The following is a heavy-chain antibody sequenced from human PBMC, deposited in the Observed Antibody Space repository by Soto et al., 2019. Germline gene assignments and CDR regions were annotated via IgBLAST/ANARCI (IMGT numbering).Heavy chain of an antibody. CDR1: GFTFSSYS. CDR2: ISISSATI. J-gene: IGHJ5*01. D-gene: IGHD2-8*01. Sequence: GGSLRLSCAASGFTFSSYSMNWVRQAPGKGLEWVSYISISSATIYYADSVKGRFTISRDNAKNSLYLHLNSVTPDDTAVYYCTRLIGNSWLDSWGQGTLVTVSS. V-gene: IGHV3-48*01. CDR3: TRLIGNSWLDS.